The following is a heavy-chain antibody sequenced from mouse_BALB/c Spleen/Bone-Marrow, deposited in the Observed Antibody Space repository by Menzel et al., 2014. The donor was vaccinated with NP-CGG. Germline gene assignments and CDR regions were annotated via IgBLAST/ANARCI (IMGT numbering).Heavy chain of an antibody. CDR3: ARWDYAMDY. CDR1: GYAFTNYL. CDR2: INPGSGGT. J-gene: IGHJ4*01. Sequence: VKLQESGAELVRPGTSVKVSCKASGYAFTNYLIEWVKQRPGQGLEWIGVINPGSGGTNYNEKFKGKATLTADKSSSTAYMQLSSLTSGDSAVYFCARWDYAMDYWGQGTSVTVSS. V-gene: IGHV1-54*01.